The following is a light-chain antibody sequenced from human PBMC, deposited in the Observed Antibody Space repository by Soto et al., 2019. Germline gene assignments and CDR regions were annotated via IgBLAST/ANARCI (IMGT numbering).Light chain of an antibody. Sequence: DIQMTQSPSSLSASVGYRVTITCRASQSISSYLNWYQQKPGKAPKLLIYAASSLQSGVPSRFSGSGSGTDFTLTISRLEPEDFAVYYCQQYGSSGTFGQGTKVDIK. CDR3: QQYGSSGT. CDR2: AAS. CDR1: QSISSY. J-gene: IGKJ1*01. V-gene: IGKV1-39*01.